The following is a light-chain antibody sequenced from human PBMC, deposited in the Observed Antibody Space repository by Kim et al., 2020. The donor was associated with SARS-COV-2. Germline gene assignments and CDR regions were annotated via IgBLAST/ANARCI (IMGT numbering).Light chain of an antibody. Sequence: GDRVTIPCRASQGMRNDLGWYQQKPGNAPKLLIYAASSLQSGVPSRFSGSGSGTDFTLTISSLQPEDFATYYCLQDYNYPHTFGQGTKLEI. CDR2: AAS. J-gene: IGKJ2*01. CDR1: QGMRND. V-gene: IGKV1-6*01. CDR3: LQDYNYPHT.